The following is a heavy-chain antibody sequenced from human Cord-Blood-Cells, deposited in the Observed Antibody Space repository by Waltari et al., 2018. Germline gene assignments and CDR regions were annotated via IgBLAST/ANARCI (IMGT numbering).Heavy chain of an antibody. Sequence: QVQLVQSGAEVKKPGASVKVSCKASGYTFTSYAMHLLRQATGQRLEWLGWINAGNGNTKYSQKFQGRVTIPRDTSASTANMELSSLRSADTAVYYCARAVYYYGSGSYYNYRGQGTLVTGSS. V-gene: IGHV1-3*01. D-gene: IGHD3-10*01. CDR2: INAGNGNT. J-gene: IGHJ4*02. CDR1: GYTFTSYA. CDR3: ARAVYYYGSGSYYNY.